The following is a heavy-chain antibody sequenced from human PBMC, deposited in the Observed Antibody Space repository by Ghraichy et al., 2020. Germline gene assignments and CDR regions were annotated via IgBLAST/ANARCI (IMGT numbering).Heavy chain of an antibody. J-gene: IGHJ4*02. CDR3: ARKGISGSFDY. V-gene: IGHV4-34*01. D-gene: IGHD1-26*01. CDR1: GGSFSGYY. Sequence: SETLSLTCAVYGGSFSGYYWSWIRQPPGKGLEWIGEINHSGSTNYNPSLKSRVTISVDTSKNQFSLKLSSVTAADTAVHYCARKGISGSFDYWGQGTLVTVSS. CDR2: INHSGST.